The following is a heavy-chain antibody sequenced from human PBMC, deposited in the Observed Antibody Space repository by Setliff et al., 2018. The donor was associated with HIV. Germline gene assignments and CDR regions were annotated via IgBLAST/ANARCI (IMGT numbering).Heavy chain of an antibody. CDR3: ARGSWVGATTPTDY. Sequence: SETLSLTCTVSGGSISSSSYYWGWIRQPPGKGLEWIGSIYYSGSTYYNPSLKSRVTISVDTSKRQFSLNLTSVTAADTAVYYCARGSWVGATTPTDYWGRGKLVTVSS. CDR2: IYYSGST. D-gene: IGHD1-26*01. CDR1: GGSISSSSYY. V-gene: IGHV4-39*02. J-gene: IGHJ4*02.